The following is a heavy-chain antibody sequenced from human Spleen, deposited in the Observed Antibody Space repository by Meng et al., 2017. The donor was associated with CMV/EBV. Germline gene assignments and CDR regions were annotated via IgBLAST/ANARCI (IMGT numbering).Heavy chain of an antibody. CDR2: VSRGGST. D-gene: IGHD3-3*01. J-gene: IGHJ6*02. CDR1: GGSISGYY. V-gene: IGHV4-34*01. CDR3: ARNELRFLQWRLGLDV. Sequence: SETLSLTCTVSGGSISGYYWSWIRQAPGKGLEWIGEVSRGGSTNYNPSLRSRVTISVDTSKNQFSLRLSSVTAADTAVYYCARNELRFLQWRLGLDVWGQGTPVTVSS.